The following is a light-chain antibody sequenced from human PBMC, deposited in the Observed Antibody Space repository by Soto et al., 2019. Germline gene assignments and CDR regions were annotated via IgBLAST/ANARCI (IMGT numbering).Light chain of an antibody. J-gene: IGKJ1*01. V-gene: IGKV3-20*01. CDR1: QSVADSY. Sequence: EVVLTQSPGTLSLSPGERATLSCRASQSVADSYLAWYQQKPGRAPRLLFYGATRRATGIPDRFSGSGSGTDFSLTIITREPDDFEVYYCHHFGNSPETFGQGTKVE. CDR2: GAT. CDR3: HHFGNSPET.